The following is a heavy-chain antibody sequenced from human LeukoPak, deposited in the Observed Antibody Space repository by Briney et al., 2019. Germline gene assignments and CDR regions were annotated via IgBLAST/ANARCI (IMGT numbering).Heavy chain of an antibody. V-gene: IGHV1-2*02. CDR1: GYTFTGYY. CDR2: INPNSGGT. CDR3: ARVHYSNSYYMDV. D-gene: IGHD4-11*01. J-gene: IGHJ6*03. Sequence: ASVKVSCKASGYTFTGYYMHWVRQAPGQGLEWMGWINPNSGGTNYAQKFQGRVTMTRDTSISTAYMELSRLRSDDTAVYYCARVHYSNSYYMDVWGKGTTVTVSS.